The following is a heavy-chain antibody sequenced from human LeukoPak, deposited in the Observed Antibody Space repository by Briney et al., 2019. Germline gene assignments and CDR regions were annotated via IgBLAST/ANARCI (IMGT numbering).Heavy chain of an antibody. Sequence: GASVKVSCKASGYTFTSYGISWVRQAPGQGLEWMGWISAYNGNTNYAQKLQGRVTMTTDTSTSTACMELRSLRSDDTAVYYCAREINGYNPFDYWGQGTLVTVSS. D-gene: IGHD5-24*01. J-gene: IGHJ4*02. V-gene: IGHV1-18*01. CDR3: AREINGYNPFDY. CDR1: GYTFTSYG. CDR2: ISAYNGNT.